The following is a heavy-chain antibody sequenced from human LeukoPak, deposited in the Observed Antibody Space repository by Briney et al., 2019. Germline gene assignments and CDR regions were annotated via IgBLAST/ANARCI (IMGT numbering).Heavy chain of an antibody. CDR2: IYYSGST. CDR1: GGSISSSSYY. CDR3: AVRGGIKRFGTGAFDI. V-gene: IGHV4-39*07. J-gene: IGHJ3*02. Sequence: PSETLSLTCTVSGGSISSSSYYWGWIRQPPGKGLEWIGSIYYSGSTYYNPSLKSRVTISVDTSKNQFSLKLSSVTAADTAVYYCAVRGGIKRFGTGAFDIWGQGTMVTVSS. D-gene: IGHD3-16*01.